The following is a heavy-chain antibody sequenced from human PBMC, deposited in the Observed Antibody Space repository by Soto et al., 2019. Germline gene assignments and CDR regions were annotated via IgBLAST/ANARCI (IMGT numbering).Heavy chain of an antibody. D-gene: IGHD2-8*02. V-gene: IGHV1-3*01. CDR3: ARPGHSRSYDF. CDR2: INAGNGGT. CDR1: VYTFANYG. Sequence: ASVKVSCKASVYTFANYGIHWVRQAPRQRLEWMGWINAGNGGTKYSENFQGRVTITRDTSASTVYLGLSSLSSEDTDSYYCARPGHSRSYDFWGRG. J-gene: IGHJ4*02.